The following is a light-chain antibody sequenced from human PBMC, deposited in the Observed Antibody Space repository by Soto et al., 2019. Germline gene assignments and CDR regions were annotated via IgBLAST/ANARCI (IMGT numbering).Light chain of an antibody. Sequence: EIVMPQSPATLSVSPGERATLSCRASQSVSSNLAWYQQKPGQAPRLLIYGASTRATGIPARFSGSGSGTEFTLTISSLQSEDCAVYYCQQYNNWPPYTFGQVTKLEIK. CDR1: QSVSSN. CDR2: GAS. CDR3: QQYNNWPPYT. V-gene: IGKV3-15*01. J-gene: IGKJ2*01.